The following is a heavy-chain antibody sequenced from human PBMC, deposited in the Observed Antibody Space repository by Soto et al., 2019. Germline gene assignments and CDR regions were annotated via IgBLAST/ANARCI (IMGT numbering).Heavy chain of an antibody. J-gene: IGHJ3*02. CDR2: TYYRSKWSD. CDR1: GDSVSSNSAA. V-gene: IGHV6-1*01. D-gene: IGHD3-22*01. Sequence: TLSLTCAISGDSVSSNSAAWNWIRQSPSRGLEWLGRTYYRSKWSDDYAPSVKGRITINPDTSKNQFSLHLNSVTPEDTAVYYCARDQDFDSSGYPLDAFDIWGQGTMVTVSS. CDR3: ARDQDFDSSGYPLDAFDI.